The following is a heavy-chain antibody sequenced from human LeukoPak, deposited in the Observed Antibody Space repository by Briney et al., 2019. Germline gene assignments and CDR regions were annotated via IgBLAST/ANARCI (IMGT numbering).Heavy chain of an antibody. V-gene: IGHV1-69*06. CDR2: IIPIFGTA. CDR3: ALYSSGWSSTYWYFDL. CDR1: GGTFSSCA. J-gene: IGHJ2*01. Sequence: GASVKVSCKASGGTFSSCAISWVRQAPGQGLEWMGGIIPIFGTANYAQKFQGRVTITADKSTSTAYMELSSLRSEDTAVYYCALYSSGWSSTYWYFDLWGRGTLVTVPS. D-gene: IGHD6-19*01.